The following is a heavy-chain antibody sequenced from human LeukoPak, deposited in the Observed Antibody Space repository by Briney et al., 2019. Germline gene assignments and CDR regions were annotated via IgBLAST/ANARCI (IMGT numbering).Heavy chain of an antibody. Sequence: QSGGSLRLACAASGFTFSSYGMSWVRQAPGKGLEWVSAISGSGGSTYYADSVKGRFTISRDNSKNTLYLQMNSLRAEDTAIYYCAKVNAFSTGWWAYFDFWGQGTLVTVSS. V-gene: IGHV3-23*01. J-gene: IGHJ4*02. CDR3: AKVNAFSTGWWAYFDF. CDR1: GFTFSSYG. CDR2: ISGSGGST. D-gene: IGHD6-19*01.